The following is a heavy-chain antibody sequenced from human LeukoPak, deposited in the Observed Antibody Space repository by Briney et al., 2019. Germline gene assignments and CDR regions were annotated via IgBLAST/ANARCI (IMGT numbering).Heavy chain of an antibody. Sequence: GGSLRLSCAVSGFTFSDYWMNWVRQAPGKGLEWVASINQNGGEKSYVDSVKGRFTISRDNPRNSLYLQMSSLRAEDTAVYYCARDGTAAGLYFDLWGQGTLVTVSS. J-gene: IGHJ4*01. CDR1: GFTFSDYW. CDR2: INQNGGEK. D-gene: IGHD6-13*01. CDR3: ARDGTAAGLYFDL. V-gene: IGHV3-7*01.